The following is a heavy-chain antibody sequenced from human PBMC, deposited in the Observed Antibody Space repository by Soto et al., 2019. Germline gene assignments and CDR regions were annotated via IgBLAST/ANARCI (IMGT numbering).Heavy chain of an antibody. Sequence: LRLSCSASGFTFSSSAMSWVRQAPGKGLEWVSAISESGDNTFYADSVKGRFTISRDNTKSTLYPQMSSLRAEDTALYFCAKGGYNFGLDPWGQGTLVTVSS. CDR3: AKGGYNFGLDP. D-gene: IGHD5-18*01. CDR1: GFTFSSSA. CDR2: ISESGDNT. J-gene: IGHJ5*02. V-gene: IGHV3-23*01.